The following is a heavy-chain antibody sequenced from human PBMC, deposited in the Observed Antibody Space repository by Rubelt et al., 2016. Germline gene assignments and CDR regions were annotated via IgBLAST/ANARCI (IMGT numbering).Heavy chain of an antibody. Sequence: VQLVESGGGVVQPGRSLRLSCAASGLRFDDYAMYWVRQAAGKGLGWVAGISAKRGTIAYADSVKGRFTLSRDNAKSSLYLEMGSLRVDDTALYYCGKPGFSSDYWGQGTLVTVSS. CDR1: GLRFDDYA. CDR3: GKPGFSSDY. V-gene: IGHV3-9*01. CDR2: ISAKRGTI. J-gene: IGHJ4*02. D-gene: IGHD6-6*01.